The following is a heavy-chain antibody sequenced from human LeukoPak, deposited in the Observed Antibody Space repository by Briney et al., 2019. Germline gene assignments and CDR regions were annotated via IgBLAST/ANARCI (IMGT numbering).Heavy chain of an antibody. CDR3: ATNIVVPAAPPAFDI. CDR1: GGTFSSYA. J-gene: IGHJ3*02. V-gene: IGHV1-69*06. D-gene: IGHD2-2*01. CDR2: IIPIFGTA. Sequence: ASVEVSCKASGGTFSSYAISWVRQAPGQGLEWKGGIIPIFGTANYAQKFQGRVTITADKSTSTAYMELSSLRSEDTAVYYCATNIVVPAAPPAFDIWGQGTMVTVSS.